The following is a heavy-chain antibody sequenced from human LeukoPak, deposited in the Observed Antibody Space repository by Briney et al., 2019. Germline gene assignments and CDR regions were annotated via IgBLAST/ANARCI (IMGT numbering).Heavy chain of an antibody. CDR1: GYTFTGYN. Sequence: GASVKVSCKASGYTFTGYNMHWVRQAPGQGLEWMGWINPNSGGTNYGQKFQGRVTMTRDTSASTVYMELSSLRSEDTAVYYCARGPLAFDIWGQGTMVTVSS. D-gene: IGHD3-16*02. V-gene: IGHV1-2*02. CDR2: INPNSGGT. J-gene: IGHJ3*02. CDR3: ARGPLAFDI.